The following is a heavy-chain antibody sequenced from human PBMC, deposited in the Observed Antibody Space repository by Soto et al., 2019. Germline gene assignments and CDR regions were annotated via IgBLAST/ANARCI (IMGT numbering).Heavy chain of an antibody. CDR1: GYIFTNYH. CDR2: ISGFNVNT. J-gene: IGHJ1*01. CDR3: ARSASGLTGTFQH. Sequence: QVQLVQSGAEVKKPGASVKVSCKASGYIFTNYHITWVRQAPGQGLEWMGWISGFNVNTEYAQKFQGRVTMTTDTSTSTAYMELRGLRSDDTAVYYCARSASGLTGTFQHWGQGTLVIVSS. V-gene: IGHV1-18*01. D-gene: IGHD3-9*01.